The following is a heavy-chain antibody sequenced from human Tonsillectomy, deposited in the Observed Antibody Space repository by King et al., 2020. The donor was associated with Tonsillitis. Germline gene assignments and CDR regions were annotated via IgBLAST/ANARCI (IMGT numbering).Heavy chain of an antibody. D-gene: IGHD2-2*01. CDR3: ARGGTGFVVVPAAGDY. J-gene: IGHJ4*02. Sequence: VQLVESGGGVVQPGRSLRISCAASGFTFSSYGMYWVRQAPGKGLEWVAVISYDGSTKYYVDSVKGRFTISRDNSKNTLYLQMHSLRAEDTAVYYCARGGTGFVVVPAAGDYWGQGTLVAVSS. V-gene: IGHV3-30*03. CDR2: ISYDGSTK. CDR1: GFTFSSYG.